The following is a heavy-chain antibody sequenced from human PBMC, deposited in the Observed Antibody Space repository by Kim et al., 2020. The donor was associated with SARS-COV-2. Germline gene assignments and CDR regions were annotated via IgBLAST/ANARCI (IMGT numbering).Heavy chain of an antibody. V-gene: IGHV3-21*01. Sequence: SGKARLTISRDNAKNSLYLQMNSLRAEDTAVYYCASGPLGYYGSGSYLDYWGQGTLVTVSS. J-gene: IGHJ4*02. D-gene: IGHD3-10*01. CDR3: ASGPLGYYGSGSYLDY.